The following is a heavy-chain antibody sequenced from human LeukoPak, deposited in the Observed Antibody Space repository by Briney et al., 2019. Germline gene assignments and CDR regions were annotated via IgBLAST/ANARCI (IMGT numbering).Heavy chain of an antibody. CDR1: GGSFSGYY. D-gene: IGHD2-2*01. CDR2: INHSGST. J-gene: IGHJ5*02. V-gene: IGHV4-34*01. CDR3: ARGRRSGKLVVPAAKRYNWFDP. Sequence: PSETLSLTCAVYGGSFSGYYWSWIRQPPGKGLEGIGEINHSGSTNYNPSLKSRVTISVDTSKNQFSLKLSSVTAADTAVYYCARGRRSGKLVVPAAKRYNWFDPWGQGTLVTVSS.